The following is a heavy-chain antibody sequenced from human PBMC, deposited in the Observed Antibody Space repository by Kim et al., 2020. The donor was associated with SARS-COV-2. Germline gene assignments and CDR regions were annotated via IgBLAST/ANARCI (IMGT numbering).Heavy chain of an antibody. CDR3: ASANRDGYSSLAFDI. J-gene: IGHJ3*02. Sequence: SETLSLTCTVSGGSISSGDYYWSWIRQPPGKGLEWIGYIYYSGSTYYNPSLKSRVTISVDTSKNQFSLKLSSVTAADTAVYYCASANRDGYSSLAFDIWGQGTMVTVSS. CDR2: IYYSGST. CDR1: GGSISSGDYY. V-gene: IGHV4-30-4*01. D-gene: IGHD2-15*01.